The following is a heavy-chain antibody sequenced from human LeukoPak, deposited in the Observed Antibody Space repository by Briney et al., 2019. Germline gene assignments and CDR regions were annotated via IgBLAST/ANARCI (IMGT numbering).Heavy chain of an antibody. CDR2: INPSGSST. CDR1: GYSFTSHY. CDR3: ARDDPGFAVRGVIGY. V-gene: IGHV1-46*01. J-gene: IGHJ4*02. Sequence: ASVKVSCKASGYSFTSHYMHWVRQAPGQGLEWMGLINPSGSSTLYAQKFQGRVTMTRDTSISTAYMELSRLRSDDTAVYYCARDDPGFAVRGVIGYWGQGALVTVSS. D-gene: IGHD3-10*01.